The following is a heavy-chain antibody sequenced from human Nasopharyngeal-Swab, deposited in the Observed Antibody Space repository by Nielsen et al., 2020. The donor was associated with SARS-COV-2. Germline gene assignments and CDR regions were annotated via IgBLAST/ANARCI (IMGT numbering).Heavy chain of an antibody. CDR2: IYPGDSET. CDR3: ARHQQSRHSPSYWYFDL. J-gene: IGHJ2*01. V-gene: IGHV5-51*01. D-gene: IGHD2-15*01. Sequence: VRQMPGKGLEWMGIIYPGDSETKYSPSFQGQVTISADKSISTAYLQWSSLKASDTAMYYCARHQQSRHSPSYWYFDLWGRGTLVTVSS.